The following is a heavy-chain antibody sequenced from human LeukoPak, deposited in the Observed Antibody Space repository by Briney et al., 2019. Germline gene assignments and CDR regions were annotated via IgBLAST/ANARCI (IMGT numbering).Heavy chain of an antibody. J-gene: IGHJ4*02. CDR3: TRHGVSVVGAPVDY. V-gene: IGHV3-21*01. Sequence: GGSLRLSCAASGFTFSSYSMNWVRQAPGKGLEWVSSISSSSSYIYYADSVKGRFTISRDNAKNSLYLQMNSLRAEDTAVYYCTRHGVSVVGAPVDYWGQGTLVTVSS. D-gene: IGHD1-26*01. CDR1: GFTFSSYS. CDR2: ISSSSSYI.